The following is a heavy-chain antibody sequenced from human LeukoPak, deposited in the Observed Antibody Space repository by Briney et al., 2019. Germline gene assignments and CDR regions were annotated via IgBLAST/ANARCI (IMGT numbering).Heavy chain of an antibody. D-gene: IGHD3-10*01. CDR2: VYYSGST. CDR1: GGSFSSGSYY. CDR3: ARRPRITMVRGVIILNDNWFDP. J-gene: IGHJ5*02. V-gene: IGHV4-61*01. Sequence: SENLSLTCTVSGGSFSSGSYYWSWIRQPPGKGLEWIGYVYYSGSTNYNPSLKSRVTISVDTSKNQFSLKLSSVTAADTAVYYCARRPRITMVRGVIILNDNWFDPWGQGTLVTVSS.